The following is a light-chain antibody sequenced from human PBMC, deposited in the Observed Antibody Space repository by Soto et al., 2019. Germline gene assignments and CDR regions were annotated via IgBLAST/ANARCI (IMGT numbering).Light chain of an antibody. CDR3: QQANSFPLT. V-gene: IGKV3D-20*02. J-gene: IGKJ4*01. CDR2: DTS. CDR1: QTLSNSF. Sequence: EIVLTQSPGTLSLSPGERATLSCRASQTLSNSFIAWYQQKPGQAPRLLIYDTSSRATGVPDRYSASGSGTDFTLTISRLEPEDFATYYCQQANSFPLTFGGGTKVDIK.